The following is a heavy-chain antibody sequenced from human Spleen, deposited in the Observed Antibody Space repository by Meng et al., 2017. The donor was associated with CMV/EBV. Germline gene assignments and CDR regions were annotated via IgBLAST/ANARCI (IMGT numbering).Heavy chain of an antibody. CDR1: GDSFDTYA. J-gene: IGHJ5*02. Sequence: SVKVSCKASGDSFDTYAISWVRQAPGQGLEWMGGILPNLGTPLYAQKFQGRITISADRSTSTVYMEMTGLTFDDMAVYYCARDSDRLVQSLFFAHWGQGTLVTVSS. CDR2: ILPNLGTP. V-gene: IGHV1-69*10. D-gene: IGHD3-9*01. CDR3: ARDSDRLVQSLFFAH.